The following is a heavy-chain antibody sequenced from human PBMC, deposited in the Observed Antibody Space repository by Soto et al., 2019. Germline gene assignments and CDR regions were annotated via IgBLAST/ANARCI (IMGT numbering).Heavy chain of an antibody. CDR3: ARSRDVYSFYFYYGMDG. CDR2: ILHDGSAE. Sequence: SLSLSCAASGFTFTSYGMHWVRQAPGKGLEWMALILHDGSAEYYADSVKGRFTISRDNSKNTLYLQMNSLRAEDTAVYYCARSRDVYSFYFYYGMDGWGPGTTLTVSS. J-gene: IGHJ6*02. V-gene: IGHV3-30*03. CDR1: GFTFTSYG. D-gene: IGHD4-4*01.